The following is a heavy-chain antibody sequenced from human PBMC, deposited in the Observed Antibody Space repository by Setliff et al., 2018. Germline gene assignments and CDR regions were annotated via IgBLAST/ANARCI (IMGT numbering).Heavy chain of an antibody. J-gene: IGHJ4*02. V-gene: IGHV4-38-2*01. CDR1: GYSINSDCF. CDR2: INHSGST. CDR3: ARHLWGRYMAESSDYFDY. Sequence: SETLSLTCAVSGYSINSDCFWGWIRQPPGKGLEWIAEINHSGSTNYNPSLEGRVTISVDTSNNQFSLKLSSVTAADTAVYYCARHLWGRYMAESSDYFDYWGQGSLVTVSS. D-gene: IGHD3-3*02.